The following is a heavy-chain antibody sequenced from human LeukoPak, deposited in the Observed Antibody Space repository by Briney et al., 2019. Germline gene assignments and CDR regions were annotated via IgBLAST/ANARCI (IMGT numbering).Heavy chain of an antibody. V-gene: IGHV3-23*01. CDR3: AKDTSIGRYCTNGVCSPFDY. CDR2: ISDTGATT. CDR1: GFTFSIYA. Sequence: GGSLRLSCAGSGFTFSIYAMSWVRQAPGKGLEWVSAISDTGATTYDADSVKGRFTISRDNSRSTLYLQMNSLRAEDTALYYCAKDTSIGRYCTNGVCSPFDYWGQGTLVTVSS. D-gene: IGHD2-8*01. J-gene: IGHJ4*02.